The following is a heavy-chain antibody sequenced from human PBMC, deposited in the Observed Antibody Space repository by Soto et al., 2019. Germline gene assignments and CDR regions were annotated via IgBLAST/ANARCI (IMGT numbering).Heavy chain of an antibody. CDR2: VTGSGSRT. CDR1: GITSSRYA. V-gene: IGHV3-23*01. Sequence: GGSLRLSCAASGITSSRYAMSWVRQAPGKGLEWVSAVTGSGSRTDYADSVKGRFTISRDSSKNTLYLQMSSLRAEDTAVYYCAQHRRAGWEKDVFDIWGRGTMVTVSS. J-gene: IGHJ3*02. CDR3: AQHRRAGWEKDVFDI. D-gene: IGHD6-19*01.